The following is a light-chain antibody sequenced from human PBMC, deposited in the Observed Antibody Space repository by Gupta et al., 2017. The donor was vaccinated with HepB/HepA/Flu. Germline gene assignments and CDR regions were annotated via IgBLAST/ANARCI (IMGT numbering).Light chain of an antibody. V-gene: IGKV3-20*01. CDR2: GAS. CDR3: QQYGSSPQWT. CDR1: PSVSSIY. Sequence: EIVLTQSPGTLSLSPGERATLSCRASPSVSSIYLAWYQQKPGQAPRLLIYGASSRATGIPDRFSGSGSGTDFTLTISRLEPEDFAVYYCQQYGSSPQWTFGQGTKVEIK. J-gene: IGKJ1*01.